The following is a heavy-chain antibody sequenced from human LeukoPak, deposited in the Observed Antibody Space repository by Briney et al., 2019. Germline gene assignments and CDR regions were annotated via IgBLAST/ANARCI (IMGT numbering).Heavy chain of an antibody. CDR3: ARVGRPEDEPIAAAGTQYYYYYYMDV. Sequence: EASVKVSCKASGGTFSSYAISWVRQAPGQGLEWMGGIIPIFGTANYAQKFQGRVTITADKSTSTAYMELSSLRSEDTAVYYCARVGRPEDEPIAAAGTQYYYYYYMDVWGKGTTVTVSS. D-gene: IGHD6-13*01. CDR2: IIPIFGTA. V-gene: IGHV1-69*06. CDR1: GGTFSSYA. J-gene: IGHJ6*03.